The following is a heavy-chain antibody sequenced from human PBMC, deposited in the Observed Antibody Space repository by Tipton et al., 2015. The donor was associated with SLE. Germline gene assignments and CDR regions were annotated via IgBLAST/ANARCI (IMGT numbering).Heavy chain of an antibody. Sequence: TLSLTCTVSGGSISSGGYYWSWIRQHPGKGLEWIGEINHSGSTTYNPSLKSRVSISVDTSKNQFSLHLSSVTAADTAVYYCARDTGAYYYGMDVWGQGTTVTVSS. CDR2: INHSGST. V-gene: IGHV4-31*03. J-gene: IGHJ6*02. D-gene: IGHD1-14*01. CDR1: GGSISSGGYY. CDR3: ARDTGAYYYGMDV.